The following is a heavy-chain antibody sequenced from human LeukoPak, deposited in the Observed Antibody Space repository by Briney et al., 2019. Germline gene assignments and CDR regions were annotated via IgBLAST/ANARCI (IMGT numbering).Heavy chain of an antibody. CDR3: ERDLGYCTGGSCYPICFDP. Sequence: ASLKVSCPASGYTLTSYAMHRVGQAPAKRLEGVGWIYAGNENTKYPQKFQGGVTINRDTSASTAYMELSSMRSEDTPVYYCERDLGYCTGGSCYPICFDPWGEGTLGTLSS. D-gene: IGHD2-8*02. CDR2: IYAGNENT. CDR1: GYTLTSYA. J-gene: IGHJ5*02. V-gene: IGHV1-3*01.